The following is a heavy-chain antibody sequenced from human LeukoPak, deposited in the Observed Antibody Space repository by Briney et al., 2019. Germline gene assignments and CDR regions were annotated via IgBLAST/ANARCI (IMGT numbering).Heavy chain of an antibody. CDR2: ISYDGSNK. Sequence: GGSLRLSCAASGFTFSSYGMHWVRQAPGKGLEWVAVISYDGSNKYYADSVKGRFTISRDNSKNTLYLQMNSLRAEDTAVYYCAKDLPGDDSSFDYWGPGTLVTVSS. CDR1: GFTFSSYG. CDR3: AKDLPGDDSSFDY. D-gene: IGHD6-13*01. V-gene: IGHV3-30*18. J-gene: IGHJ4*02.